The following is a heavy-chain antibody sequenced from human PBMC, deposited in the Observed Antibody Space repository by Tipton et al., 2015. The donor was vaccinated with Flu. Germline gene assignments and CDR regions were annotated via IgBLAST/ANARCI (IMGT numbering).Heavy chain of an antibody. D-gene: IGHD1-26*01. J-gene: IGHJ4*02. Sequence: TLSLTCTVSGDSISSSYYWGWIRQPPGKGLEWIGSIYYSGSTYYNPSLKSRVTMSVDTSKNQFSLKLSSVTAADTAVYYCACRGSCYHWGQGTLVTVSS. CDR2: IYYSGST. CDR3: ACRGSCYH. V-gene: IGHV4-39*07. CDR1: GDSISSSYY.